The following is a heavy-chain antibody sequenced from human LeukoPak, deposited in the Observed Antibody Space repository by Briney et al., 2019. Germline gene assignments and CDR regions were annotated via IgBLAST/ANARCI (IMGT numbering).Heavy chain of an antibody. D-gene: IGHD3-22*01. CDR2: IYYSGST. V-gene: IGHV4-31*03. CDR3: ATFPRGYDSSGYYYDY. J-gene: IGHJ4*02. Sequence: SETLSPTCTVSGGSISSGGYYWSWIRQHPGKGLEWIGYIYYSGSTYYNPSLKSRVTISVDTSKNQFSLKLSSVTAADTAVYYCATFPRGYDSSGYYYDYWGQGTLVTVSS. CDR1: GGSISSGGYY.